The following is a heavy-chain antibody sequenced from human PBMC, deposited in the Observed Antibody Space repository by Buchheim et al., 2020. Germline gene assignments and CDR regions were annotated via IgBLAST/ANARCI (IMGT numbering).Heavy chain of an antibody. J-gene: IGHJ5*02. Sequence: EVQLLESGGGLVQPGGSLRLSCAASGFTFSSYSMSWIRQAPGKGLEWVSAISGSGGSTSYADSVKGRFTISRAHSKTSLYLQMNSRRAEDTAVYYCAKAPYSSGWSWGQGTL. V-gene: IGHV3-23*01. D-gene: IGHD6-13*01. CDR1: GFTFSSYS. CDR3: AKAPYSSGWS. CDR2: ISGSGGST.